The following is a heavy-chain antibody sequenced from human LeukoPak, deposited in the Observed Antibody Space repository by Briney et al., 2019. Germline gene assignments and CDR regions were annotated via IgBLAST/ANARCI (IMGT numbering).Heavy chain of an antibody. D-gene: IGHD2-2*02. Sequence: SETLSLTCTVSGGSISSYYWSWIRQPPGKGLEWIGYIYYSGSTNYNPSLKSRVTISVDTSKNQFSLKLSSVTAADTAVYYCARERLGYCSSTSCYTGDNWFDPWGQGTLVTVSS. V-gene: IGHV4-59*12. J-gene: IGHJ5*02. CDR1: GGSISSYY. CDR2: IYYSGST. CDR3: ARERLGYCSSTSCYTGDNWFDP.